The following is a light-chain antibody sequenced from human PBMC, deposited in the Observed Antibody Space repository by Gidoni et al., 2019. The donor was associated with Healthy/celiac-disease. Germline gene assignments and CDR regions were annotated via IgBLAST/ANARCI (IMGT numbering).Light chain of an antibody. J-gene: IGLJ3*02. CDR1: SSDVGSYNF. V-gene: IGLV2-23*01. CDR3: CSYAGSSTWV. Sequence: QSALTQPAFGSWSPVQSITISCTGTSSDVGSYNFVSWYQQHPGKTPKLMIYEGSKRPSGVSNRFSGSKSGNTASLTISGLQAEDEADYYCCSYAGSSTWVFGGGTKLTVL. CDR2: EGS.